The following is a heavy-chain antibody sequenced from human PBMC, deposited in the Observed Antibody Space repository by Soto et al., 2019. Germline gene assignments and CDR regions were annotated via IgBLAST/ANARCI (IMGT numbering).Heavy chain of an antibody. CDR1: GFTFSSYG. V-gene: IGHV3-33*01. CDR3: PRGMMTTVIYIVY. D-gene: IGHD4-17*01. CDR2: IWYDGSNK. J-gene: IGHJ4*02. Sequence: QVQLVESGGGVVQPGRSLRLSCAASGFTFSSYGMHWVRQAPGKGLEWVAVIWYDGSNKYYADSVKGRCTISRDNSKNTLYLQMNSLRAEDTASYYCPRGMMTTVIYIVYWGQGTLVTVSS.